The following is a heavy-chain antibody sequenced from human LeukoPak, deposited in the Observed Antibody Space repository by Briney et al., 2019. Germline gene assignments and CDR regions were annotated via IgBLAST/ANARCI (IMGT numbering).Heavy chain of an antibody. CDR1: GFTFGSYW. Sequence: GGSLRLSCAASGFTFGSYWMSWVRQAPGKGLEWVANIKEDGSETYYVDSVKGRFTIPRDNAKNSLYLQMNSLRAEDTAVYYCARGGGYISSWGQGTLVTVSS. J-gene: IGHJ5*02. D-gene: IGHD5-12*01. CDR3: ARGGGYISS. CDR2: IKEDGSET. V-gene: IGHV3-7*04.